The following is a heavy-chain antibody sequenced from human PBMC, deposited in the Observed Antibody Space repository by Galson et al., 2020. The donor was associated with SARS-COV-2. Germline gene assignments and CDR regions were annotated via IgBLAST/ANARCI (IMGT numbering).Heavy chain of an antibody. D-gene: IGHD6-19*01. CDR2: IYYSGST. J-gene: IGHJ6*02. V-gene: IGHV4-39*01. Sequence: SETLSLTCTVSGGSISSSSYYWGWIRQPPGKGLEWIGSIYYSGSTYYNPSLKSRVTISVDTSKNQFSLKLSSVTAADTAVYYCARLSGGWYLGYNYYYYGVDVWGQGTTVTVSS. CDR3: ARLSGGWYLGYNYYYYGVDV. CDR1: GGSISSSSYY.